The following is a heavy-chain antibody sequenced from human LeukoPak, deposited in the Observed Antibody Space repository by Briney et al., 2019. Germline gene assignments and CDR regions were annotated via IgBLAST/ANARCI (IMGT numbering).Heavy chain of an antibody. J-gene: IGHJ3*02. V-gene: IGHV3-30*03. D-gene: IGHD5-18*01. CDR2: ISSDGSKR. Sequence: GSVRLSCVAPGFIFSSFDMHWVRQAPGKGLEWAAVISSDGSKRYYADSVKGRFTISRDNSKNTVSLQMNSLRSEDTAVYYCARDLDRGCSYVPPSDIWGQGTMVTVSS. CDR3: ARDLDRGCSYVPPSDI. CDR1: GFIFSSFD.